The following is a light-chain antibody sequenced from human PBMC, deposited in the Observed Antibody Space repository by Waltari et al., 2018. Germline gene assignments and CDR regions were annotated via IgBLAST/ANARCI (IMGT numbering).Light chain of an antibody. V-gene: IGKV3-20*01. CDR1: QSVSRA. J-gene: IGKJ1*01. CDR3: QHYVRLPAT. CDR2: GAS. Sequence: EIVLTQSPGSLSSSPGERVTLACRASQSVSRALAWYQQKPGQAPRRLIFGASNRATGIPDGFSGGGSETDFSLTISRLEPEELSVYYCQHYVRLPATFGRGTKVEIK.